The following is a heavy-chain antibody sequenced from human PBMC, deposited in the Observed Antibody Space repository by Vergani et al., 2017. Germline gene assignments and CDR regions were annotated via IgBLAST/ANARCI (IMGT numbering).Heavy chain of an antibody. J-gene: IGHJ4*02. V-gene: IGHV3-21*01. Sequence: EVQLVESGGGLVTPGGSLRLSCAASGFTFSSYSMNWVRQAPGKGLEWVSSISSSSSYIYYADSVKGRFTISRDNAKNSLYLQMNSLRAEDTAVYYCARDLFYYDSSGYYSGFFDYWGQGTLVNVSS. CDR2: ISSSSSYI. CDR3: ARDLFYYDSSGYYSGFFDY. D-gene: IGHD3-22*01. CDR1: GFTFSSYS.